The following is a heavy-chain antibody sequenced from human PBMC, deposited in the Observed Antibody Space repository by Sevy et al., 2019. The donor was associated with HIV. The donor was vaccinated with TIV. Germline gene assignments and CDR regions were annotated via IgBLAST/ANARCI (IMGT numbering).Heavy chain of an antibody. V-gene: IGHV3-33*01. CDR2: IWFDGSNT. CDR3: ARVLEFYVHGDYGPAFMPDF. Sequence: GGSLRLSCAASGFTFSSFGMHWVRQAPGKGLEWLAVIWFDGSNTYYADSVRGRFTISRDIAKNSLHLQMNSLRAEDTAVYYCARVLEFYVHGDYGPAFMPDFWGHVPLFTVSS. J-gene: IGHJ4*01. D-gene: IGHD4-17*01. CDR1: GFTFSSFG.